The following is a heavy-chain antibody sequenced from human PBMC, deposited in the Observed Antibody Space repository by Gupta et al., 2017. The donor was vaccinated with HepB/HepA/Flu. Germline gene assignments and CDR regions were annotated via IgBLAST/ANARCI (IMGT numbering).Heavy chain of an antibody. D-gene: IGHD6-19*01. V-gene: IGHV4-59*08. CDR1: GGSISSYY. Sequence: QVQLQESGPGLVKPSETLSLTCTVSGGSISSYYWSWIRQPPGKGLEWIGYIYYSGSTNYNPSLKSRVTISVDTSKNQFSLKLSSVTAADTAVYYCARHGAVAGTGVGYFDYWGQGTLVTVSS. CDR2: IYYSGST. CDR3: ARHGAVAGTGVGYFDY. J-gene: IGHJ4*02.